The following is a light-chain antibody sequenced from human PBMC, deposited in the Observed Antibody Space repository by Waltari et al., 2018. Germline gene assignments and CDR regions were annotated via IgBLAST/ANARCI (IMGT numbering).Light chain of an antibody. Sequence: AIQMTQSPSSLSASVGDRVTITCRASQGIRYDLGWYQQKPGKAPKLLIYAASSLQSGFPSRFSDGGAGIEFTLTISSLQPEDFATYYCLQDYNYPWTFGQGTKVEIK. CDR2: AAS. J-gene: IGKJ1*01. CDR1: QGIRYD. CDR3: LQDYNYPWT. V-gene: IGKV1-6*01.